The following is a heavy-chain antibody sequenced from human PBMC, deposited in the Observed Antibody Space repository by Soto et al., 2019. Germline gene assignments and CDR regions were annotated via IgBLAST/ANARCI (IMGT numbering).Heavy chain of an antibody. Sequence: EVQLLESGGGLVQPGGSLRLSCAASGFTFSSYAMSWVRQAPGKGLEWVSAISGSGGSTYYADSVKGRFTISRDNSKNTLYLQMNSLRAEDTAVYYCAKERSSDYSNYFEYMDVWGKGTTVTVSS. V-gene: IGHV3-23*01. CDR1: GFTFSSYA. CDR2: ISGSGGST. J-gene: IGHJ6*03. CDR3: AKERSSDYSNYFEYMDV. D-gene: IGHD4-4*01.